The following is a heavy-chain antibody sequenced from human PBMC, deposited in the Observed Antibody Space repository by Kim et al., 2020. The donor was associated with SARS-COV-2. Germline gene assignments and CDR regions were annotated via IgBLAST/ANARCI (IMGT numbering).Heavy chain of an antibody. Sequence: ASVKVSCKASGYTFTSYGISWVRQAPGQGLEWMGWISAYNGNTNYAQKLQGRVTMTTDTSTSTAYMELRSLRSDDTAVYYCARDAGAPQLPVFDYWGQGTLVTVSS. CDR1: GYTFTSYG. J-gene: IGHJ4*02. D-gene: IGHD2-2*01. V-gene: IGHV1-18*04. CDR3: ARDAGAPQLPVFDY. CDR2: ISAYNGNT.